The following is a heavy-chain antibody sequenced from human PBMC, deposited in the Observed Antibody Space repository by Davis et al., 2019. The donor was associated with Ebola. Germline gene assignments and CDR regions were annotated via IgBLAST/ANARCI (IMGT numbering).Heavy chain of an antibody. V-gene: IGHV1-2*06. D-gene: IGHD5-18*01. J-gene: IGHJ6*04. Sequence: ASVKVSCKASGYTFTSYGISWVRQAPGQGLEWMGRINPNSGGTNYAQKFQGRVTMTRDTSISTAYMELSRLRSDDTAVYYCASRGYSYGSHMDVWGKGTTVTVSS. CDR3: ASRGYSYGSHMDV. CDR2: INPNSGGT. CDR1: GYTFTSYG.